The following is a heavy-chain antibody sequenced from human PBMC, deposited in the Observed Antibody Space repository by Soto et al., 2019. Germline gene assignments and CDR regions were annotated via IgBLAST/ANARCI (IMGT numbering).Heavy chain of an antibody. V-gene: IGHV1-8*01. Sequence: QVQLVQSGAEVKKPGASVKVSCKASGYTFTSDDINWVRQATGQGLEWMGWMNPYSGDTGYAQKFQGRVTMTRDTSISTAYMELSSLSSEDTAVYYCARCVAAAGTDWFDPWGQGTLVTVSS. D-gene: IGHD6-13*01. J-gene: IGHJ5*02. CDR3: ARCVAAAGTDWFDP. CDR1: GYTFTSDD. CDR2: MNPYSGDT.